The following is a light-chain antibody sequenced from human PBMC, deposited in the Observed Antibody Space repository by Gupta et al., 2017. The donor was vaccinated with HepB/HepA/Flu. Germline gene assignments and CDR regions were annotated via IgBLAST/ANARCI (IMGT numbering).Light chain of an antibody. V-gene: IGKV1-9*01. CDR2: DAS. Sequence: DIQLTQSPSFLSASVGDRVTITCRASQGISTFLAWYQQKPGKAPKLLIYDASTLLSGLPSRFSGSGSGAEFTLTINSRQPEDFATYYCQQLDSDPPTFGQGTRL. CDR3: QQLDSDPPT. J-gene: IGKJ5*01. CDR1: QGISTF.